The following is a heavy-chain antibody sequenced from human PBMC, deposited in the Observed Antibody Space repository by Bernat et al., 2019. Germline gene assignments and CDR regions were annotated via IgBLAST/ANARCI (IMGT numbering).Heavy chain of an antibody. V-gene: IGHV1-2*02. CDR3: ARGPHNYYASESGFDP. CDR1: GYTFTAYC. CDR2: INPNTGGT. D-gene: IGHD3-10*01. J-gene: IGHJ5*02. Sequence: QVQLVQSGAEVKTPGASVKVSCKASGYTFTAYCIHWVRQAPRHGLEWMGWINPNTGGTNFAQNFQGRVTMTRDTSISTTYMELSSLRSDDTALYYCARGPHNYYASESGFDPWGQGTLVTVSS.